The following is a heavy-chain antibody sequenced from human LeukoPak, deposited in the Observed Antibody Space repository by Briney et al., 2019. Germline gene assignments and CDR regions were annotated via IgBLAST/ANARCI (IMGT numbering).Heavy chain of an antibody. D-gene: IGHD6-19*01. J-gene: IGHJ4*02. Sequence: GGSLRLSCAASGFTFSSYAMSWVRQAPGKGLEWVSAISGSGGSTYYADSVKGRFTISRDNSKNTLYLQMNSLRAEDTAVYYCAKDDRSFSSGWYIYYFDYWGQGTLVTVSS. CDR2: ISGSGGST. V-gene: IGHV3-23*01. CDR3: AKDDRSFSSGWYIYYFDY. CDR1: GFTFSSYA.